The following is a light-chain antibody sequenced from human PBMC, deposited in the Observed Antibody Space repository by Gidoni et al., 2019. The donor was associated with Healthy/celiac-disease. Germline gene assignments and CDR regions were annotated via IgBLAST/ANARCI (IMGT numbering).Light chain of an antibody. J-gene: IGKJ2*01. CDR3: QQYYSTPQT. CDR2: WAS. Sequence: DIVMTQSPDSLALSLGERATINCKSSQSVLYSSNSKNYLAWYQQKPGQPPKLLIYWASTRESGVPDRFSGSGSGTDFTLTISSLQAEDVAVYYCQQYYSTPQTFGQGTKLEIK. CDR1: QSVLYSSNSKNY. V-gene: IGKV4-1*01.